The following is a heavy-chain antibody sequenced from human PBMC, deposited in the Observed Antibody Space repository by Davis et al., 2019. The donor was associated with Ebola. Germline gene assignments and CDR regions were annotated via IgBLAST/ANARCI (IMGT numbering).Heavy chain of an antibody. D-gene: IGHD4-17*01. Sequence: ASVKVSCKASGYTFTSHGISWVRQAPGQGLEWMGWISAYNGNTNYAQKLKGRVTMSTDASTSTAYMELRSLRADDTAVYYCARAYHYGDYYDYWGQGTLVTVSS. V-gene: IGHV1-18*01. CDR2: ISAYNGNT. J-gene: IGHJ4*02. CDR1: GYTFTSHG. CDR3: ARAYHYGDYYDY.